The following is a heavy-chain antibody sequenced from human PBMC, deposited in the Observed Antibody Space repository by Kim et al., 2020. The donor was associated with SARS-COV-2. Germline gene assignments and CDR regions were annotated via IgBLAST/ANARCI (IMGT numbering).Heavy chain of an antibody. CDR1: GGSISSYY. CDR2: IYYSGST. Sequence: SETLSLTCTVSGGSISSYYWSWIRQPPGKGLEWIGYIYYSGSTNYNPSLKSRVTISVDTSKNQFSLKLSSVTAADTAVYYCARGALEIFGVVGWFDPWGQGTLVTVSS. CDR3: ARGALEIFGVVGWFDP. J-gene: IGHJ5*02. D-gene: IGHD3-3*01. V-gene: IGHV4-59*13.